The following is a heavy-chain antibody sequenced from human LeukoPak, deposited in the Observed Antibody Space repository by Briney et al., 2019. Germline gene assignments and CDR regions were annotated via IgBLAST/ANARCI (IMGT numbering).Heavy chain of an antibody. J-gene: IGHJ6*03. CDR2: ISHSATT. D-gene: IGHD3-10*01. CDR3: ARVPGSAYHYMDV. Sequence: SETLSLTCTVSGYSITTGYYWGWLRQSPGTGLEGIGSISHSATTYYNPSLKSRVTIFLDTSKNQFSLKLTSVTAADTAAYYCARVPGSAYHYMDVWGKGTMVTVSS. CDR1: GYSITTGYY. V-gene: IGHV4-38-2*02.